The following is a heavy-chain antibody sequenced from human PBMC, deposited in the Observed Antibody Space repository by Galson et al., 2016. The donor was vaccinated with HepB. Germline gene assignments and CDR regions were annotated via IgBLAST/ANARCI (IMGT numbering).Heavy chain of an antibody. J-gene: IGHJ4*02. CDR2: ITSNGDST. CDR3: LRKSPNYYHSSGYHYFVGDY. Sequence: SLRLSCAASGFTFSTCAMNWVRQVPGKGLEYVSAITSNGDSTYYADSVKGRFIISRDNSNNSLYLQMYSLRPEDAAVYFCLRKSPNYYHSSGYHYFVGDYWGQGTRVTVSS. D-gene: IGHD3-22*01. CDR1: GFTFSTCA. V-gene: IGHV3-64D*06.